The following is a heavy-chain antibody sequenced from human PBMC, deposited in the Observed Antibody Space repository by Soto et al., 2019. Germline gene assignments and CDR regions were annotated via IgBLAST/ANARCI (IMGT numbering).Heavy chain of an antibody. D-gene: IGHD5-18*01. CDR1: GYTFTSYY. CDR3: ARVYPSDTRYGYVANNGFDP. V-gene: IGHV1-46*03. Sequence: ASVKVSCKASGYTFTSYYMHWVRQAPGQGLEWMGIINPGGGSTSYAQKFQGRVTMTRDTSTSTVYMELSSLGSEDTAVYYCARVYPSDTRYGYVANNGFDPWGQGTVVTVSS. CDR2: INPGGGST. J-gene: IGHJ5*02.